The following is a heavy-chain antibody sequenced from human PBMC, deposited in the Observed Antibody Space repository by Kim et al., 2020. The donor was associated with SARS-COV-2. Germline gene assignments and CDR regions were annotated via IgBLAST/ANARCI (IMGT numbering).Heavy chain of an antibody. CDR2: QDGSAK. V-gene: IGHV3-7*01. J-gene: IGHJ4*02. Sequence: QDGSAKYYADSVKGRFSISRDNAKNSLYLEINSLRADDSAVYYCADPPSDYWGQGTLVTVSS. CDR3: ADPPSDY.